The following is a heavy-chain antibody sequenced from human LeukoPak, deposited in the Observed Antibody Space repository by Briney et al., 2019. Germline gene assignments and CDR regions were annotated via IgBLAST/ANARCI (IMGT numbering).Heavy chain of an antibody. Sequence: PGGSLRLSCAASGFIFSNYNMNWVRQTPGKGLEWLSYISSSSGTIYYADSVKGRFTISGDNAKNSLYLQMNSLRAEDTAVYYCARALGFSYGYAVDYWGQGTLWTLSS. V-gene: IGHV3-48*01. CDR1: GFIFSNYN. CDR2: ISSSSGTI. CDR3: ARALGFSYGYAVDY. D-gene: IGHD5-18*01. J-gene: IGHJ4*02.